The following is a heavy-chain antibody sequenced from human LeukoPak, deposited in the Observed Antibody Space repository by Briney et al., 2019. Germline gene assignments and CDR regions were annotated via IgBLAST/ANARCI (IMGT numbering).Heavy chain of an antibody. D-gene: IGHD1-26*01. Sequence: GGSLRLSCAASGFTFSNYRMNWVRQAPGKGLEWVGRIKAKAHGGTIEYAAPVKGRFTISRDDSKNTLYLQMNSLKTEDTAVYYCTTDGVGVEGATYDNWGQGTLVSVSS. CDR1: GFTFSNYR. J-gene: IGHJ4*02. V-gene: IGHV3-15*01. CDR2: IKAKAHGGTI. CDR3: TTDGVGVEGATYDN.